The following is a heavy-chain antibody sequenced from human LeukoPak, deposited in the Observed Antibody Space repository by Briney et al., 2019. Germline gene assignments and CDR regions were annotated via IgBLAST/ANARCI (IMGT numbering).Heavy chain of an antibody. J-gene: IGHJ3*02. CDR2: ISSSSSYI. V-gene: IGHV3-21*01. Sequence: PGGSLRLSCAASGYTFSSYSMNWVRQAPGKGLEWVSSISSSSSYIYYADSVKGRFTISRDNAKNSLYLQMNSLRAEDTAVYYCASLGFFVVPAALDAFDIWGQGTMVTVSS. CDR1: GYTFSSYS. CDR3: ASLGFFVVPAALDAFDI. D-gene: IGHD2-2*01.